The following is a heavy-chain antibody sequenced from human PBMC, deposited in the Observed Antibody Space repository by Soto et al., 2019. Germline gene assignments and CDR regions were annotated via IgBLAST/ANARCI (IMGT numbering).Heavy chain of an antibody. CDR3: ARDPRELPLYYFDY. CDR2: INSDGSST. J-gene: IGHJ4*02. V-gene: IGHV3-74*01. Sequence: GGSLRLSCAASGFTFSSYWMHWVRQAPGKALVWVSRINSDGSSTSYADSVKGRFTISRDNAKNTLYLQMNSLRAEDTAVYYCARDPRELPLYYFDYWGQGTLVTVSS. CDR1: GFTFSSYW. D-gene: IGHD1-26*01.